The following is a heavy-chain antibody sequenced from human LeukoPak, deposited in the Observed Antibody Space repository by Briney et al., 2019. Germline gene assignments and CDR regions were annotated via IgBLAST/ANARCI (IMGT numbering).Heavy chain of an antibody. CDR2: INAYNGNT. D-gene: IGHD1-1*01. CDR3: ARRQGTTLSFDY. Sequence: ASVTVSCMPSGYTFTSYGFSWVRQAPGQGLEWMGWINAYNGNTNYAQKLQGRVTMTTDTSTSTAYMELRSLRFDDTAVYYCARRQGTTLSFDYWGQGTLVTVSS. V-gene: IGHV1-18*01. J-gene: IGHJ4*02. CDR1: GYTFTSYG.